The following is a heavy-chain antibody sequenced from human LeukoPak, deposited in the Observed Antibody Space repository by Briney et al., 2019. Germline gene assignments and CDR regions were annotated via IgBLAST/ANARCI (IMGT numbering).Heavy chain of an antibody. CDR3: ARSLPYGTTWYGRSDF. CDR2: AGWAGGTT. V-gene: IGHV3-43*01. Sequence: GGSLRPSCATSGFNFDRYTIHWVRQAPGKGLEWVSLAGWAGGTTFYSDSVKGRFTISRDNAMNSLYLQMNSLRAEDTAIYYCARSLPYGTTWYGRSDFWGQGTLVTVSS. J-gene: IGHJ4*02. D-gene: IGHD6-13*01. CDR1: GFNFDRYT.